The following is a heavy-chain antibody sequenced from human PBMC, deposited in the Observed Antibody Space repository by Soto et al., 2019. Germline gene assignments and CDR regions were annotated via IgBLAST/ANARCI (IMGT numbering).Heavy chain of an antibody. CDR1: GFTFDDYA. CDR2: ISWNSGSI. Sequence: GGSLRLSCAASGFTFDDYAMHWVRQAPGKGLEWVSGISWNSGSIGYADSVKGRFTISRDNAKNSLYLQMNSLRAEDTALYYCAKGFVQWLNYYDSSGPEYYFDYWGQGTLVTVSS. CDR3: AKGFVQWLNYYDSSGPEYYFDY. J-gene: IGHJ4*02. V-gene: IGHV3-9*01. D-gene: IGHD3-22*01.